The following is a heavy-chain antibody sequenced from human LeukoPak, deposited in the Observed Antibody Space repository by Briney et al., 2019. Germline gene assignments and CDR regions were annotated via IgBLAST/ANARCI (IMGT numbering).Heavy chain of an antibody. V-gene: IGHV4-59*01. CDR1: GGSLSSYY. CDR2: LYYSGST. D-gene: IGHD3-10*01. CDR3: ARSDYYGSGHAAFDI. Sequence: SETLSLTCTVSGGSLSSYYWSWIRQPPGKGLEWIGYLYYSGSTNYNPSLKSRVTISLDTSKNQFSLKLSSVTAADTAVYYCARSDYYGSGHAAFDIWGQGTMVTVSS. J-gene: IGHJ3*02.